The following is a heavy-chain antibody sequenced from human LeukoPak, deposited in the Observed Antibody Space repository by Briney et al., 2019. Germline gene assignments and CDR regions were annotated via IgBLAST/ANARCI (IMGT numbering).Heavy chain of an antibody. D-gene: IGHD5-18*01. Sequence: PGGSLRLSCAASGFTFSDYYMSWIRQAPGKGLEWVGRIRNKVNSYTTQYAASVKGRFTISRDDSKNSLYLQMNSLRAEDTAVYYCARELTPSYGVVDAFDIWGQGTMVTVSS. CDR2: IRNKVNSYTT. CDR3: ARELTPSYGVVDAFDI. CDR1: GFTFSDYY. V-gene: IGHV3-72*01. J-gene: IGHJ3*02.